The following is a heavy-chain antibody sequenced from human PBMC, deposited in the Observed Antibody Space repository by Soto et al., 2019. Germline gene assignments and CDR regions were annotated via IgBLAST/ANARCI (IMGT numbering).Heavy chain of an antibody. CDR1: SGSISSYN. Sequence: SESLSLTCTVSSGSISSYNWNWVRQPPGKGLEWIGFINYSGSTHYNPSLKSRVTISLDTSKNQFSLKLNSVTAADTAVYYCARENYYALDYWGPGTLVTVSS. D-gene: IGHD3-10*01. CDR2: INYSGST. V-gene: IGHV4-59*01. CDR3: ARENYYALDY. J-gene: IGHJ4*02.